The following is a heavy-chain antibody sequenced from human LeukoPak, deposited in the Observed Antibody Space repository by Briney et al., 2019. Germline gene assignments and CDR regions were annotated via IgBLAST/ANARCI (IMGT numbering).Heavy chain of an antibody. Sequence: GGSLRLSCAASGFTFSSYSMNWVRQAPGKGLEWVSSISTSSTYIYYADSVKGRFTISRDNDKNSLYLQMNSLRAEDTAVYYCARDPPFIIGTTFFDYWGQGTLVTVSS. CDR1: GFTFSSYS. CDR2: ISTSSTYI. J-gene: IGHJ4*02. CDR3: ARDPPFIIGTTFFDY. D-gene: IGHD1-20*01. V-gene: IGHV3-21*01.